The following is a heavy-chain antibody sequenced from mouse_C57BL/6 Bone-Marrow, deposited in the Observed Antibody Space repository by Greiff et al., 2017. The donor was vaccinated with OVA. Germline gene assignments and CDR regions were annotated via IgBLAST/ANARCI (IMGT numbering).Heavy chain of an antibody. CDR2: IDPKNGDT. D-gene: IGHD2-1*01. Sequence: VQLQQSGAELVRPGASVKLSCTASGFNIKDDYMHWVKQRPEQGLEWIGWIDPKNGDTEYASKFQGKATITADTSSNTAYLQLSSLTSEDTAVYYCTFYYYYAMDYWGQGTSVTVSS. J-gene: IGHJ4*01. CDR1: GFNIKDDY. CDR3: TFYYYYAMDY. V-gene: IGHV14-4*01.